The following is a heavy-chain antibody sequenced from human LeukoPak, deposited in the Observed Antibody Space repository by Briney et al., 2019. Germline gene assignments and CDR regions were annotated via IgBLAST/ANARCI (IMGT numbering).Heavy chain of an antibody. J-gene: IGHJ4*02. Sequence: PGGSLRLSCAASGFTFSSYAISWVRQAPGKGLEWVSAISGSGGSTYYADSVKGRFTISRDNSKNTLYLQMNSLRAKDTAVYYCAKVISPAAVPFFDYWGQGTMVTVSS. V-gene: IGHV3-23*01. D-gene: IGHD2-2*01. CDR2: ISGSGGST. CDR3: AKVISPAAVPFFDY. CDR1: GFTFSSYA.